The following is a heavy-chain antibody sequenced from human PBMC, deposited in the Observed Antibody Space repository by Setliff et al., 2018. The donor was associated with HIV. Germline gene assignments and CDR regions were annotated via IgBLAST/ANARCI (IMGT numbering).Heavy chain of an antibody. CDR1: GGIVS. CDR3: ARDSEPGIAVAGADAFDI. D-gene: IGHD6-19*01. CDR2: IIPSLGIP. J-gene: IGHJ3*02. V-gene: IGHV1-69*10. Sequence: SVKVSCKASGGIVSINWVRQAPGQRLEWMGGIIPSLGIPNYEQKFQGRVTITADKSTTTVYMELSSLGSEDTDVYYCARDSEPGIAVAGADAFDIWGQGTMVTVSS.